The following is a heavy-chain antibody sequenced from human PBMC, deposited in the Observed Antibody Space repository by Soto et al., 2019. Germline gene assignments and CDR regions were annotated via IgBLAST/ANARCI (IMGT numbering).Heavy chain of an antibody. CDR2: ISSSSSYI. CDR3: ARSGYPGSYHPPAF. Sequence: PWGSLRLSCAASGFTFSSYSINSVGHSPFKGLEWVSSISSSSSYIYYADSVKGRFTISRDNAKNSLYLQMNSLRAEDTAVYHCARSGYPGSYHPPAFWGQGTLVTVSS. D-gene: IGHD1-26*01. J-gene: IGHJ4*02. V-gene: IGHV3-21*04. CDR1: GFTFSSYS.